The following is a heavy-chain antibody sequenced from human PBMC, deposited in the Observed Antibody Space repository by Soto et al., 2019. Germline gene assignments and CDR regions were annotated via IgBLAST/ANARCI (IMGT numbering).Heavy chain of an antibody. D-gene: IGHD3-3*01. J-gene: IGHJ6*02. V-gene: IGHV1-69*06. CDR3: ASGAIFGVVNPYYYGMDV. CDR2: IIPIFGTA. CDR1: GGAFSSYA. Sequence: SGKVWYKASGGAFSSYAISWVRQAPGQGLEWMGGIIPIFGTANYAQKFQGRVTITADKSTSTAYMELGSLRSEDTAVYYCASGAIFGVVNPYYYGMDVWGQGTTVTVSS.